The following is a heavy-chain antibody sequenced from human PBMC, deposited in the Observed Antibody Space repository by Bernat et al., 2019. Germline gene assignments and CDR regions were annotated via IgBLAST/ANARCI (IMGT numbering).Heavy chain of an antibody. D-gene: IGHD6-6*01. CDR2: IYYSGST. V-gene: IGHV4-31*03. CDR3: ARRAVRFYYMDV. J-gene: IGHJ6*03. CDR1: GGPISSGGYY. Sequence: QVQLQESGPGLVKPSQTLSLPCTVSGGPISSGGYYWSWIRQHPGRGMEWIGYIYYSGSTYYTPSPKSRITISVDKSNSLFSLKLGSVTAADTAVCYCARRAVRFYYMDVWGKGTTVTVSS.